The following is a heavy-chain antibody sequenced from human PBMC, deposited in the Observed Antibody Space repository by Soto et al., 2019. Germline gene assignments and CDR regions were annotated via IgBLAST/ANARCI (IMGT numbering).Heavy chain of an antibody. D-gene: IGHD3-22*01. CDR3: ARNAVVVITYVDY. CDR2: IYYSGST. V-gene: IGHV4-31*03. Sequence: SETLSLTCTVSGGSISSGGYYWSWIRQHPGKGLEWIGYIYYSGSTYYNPSLKSRVTISVDTSKNQLSLKLSSVTAADTAVYYCARNAVVVITYVDYWGQGTLVTVSS. CDR1: GGSISSGGYY. J-gene: IGHJ4*02.